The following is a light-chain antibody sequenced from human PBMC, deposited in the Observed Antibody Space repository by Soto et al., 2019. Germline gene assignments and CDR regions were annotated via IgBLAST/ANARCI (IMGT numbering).Light chain of an antibody. CDR2: DTS. J-gene: IGLJ1*01. V-gene: IGLV7-46*01. CDR3: LVIYTGVGEV. Sequence: QAVVTQEPSLTVSPGGTVTLTCGSSTGAVPSGHYPHWFQQKPGQAPRTLIYDTSIKHSWTPARFSGSLLGGKAALTLSGAQPEDEADYYCLVIYTGVGEVFGTGTKVTVL. CDR1: TGAVPSGHY.